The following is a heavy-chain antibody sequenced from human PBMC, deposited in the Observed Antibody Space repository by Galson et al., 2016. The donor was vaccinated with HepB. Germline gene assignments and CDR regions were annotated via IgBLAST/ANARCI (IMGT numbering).Heavy chain of an antibody. J-gene: IGHJ6*02. CDR1: GFTFNTYA. CDR3: AKDTARYCSSTSCSYGMDV. D-gene: IGHD2-2*01. CDR2: ISYDGSNK. Sequence: SLRLSCAASGFTFNTYAMSWVRQAPGKGLEWVAVISYDGSNKYYADSVKGRFTISRDNSKNTLYLQMNSLRAEDTAVYYCAKDTARYCSSTSCSYGMDVWGQGTTVTVAS. V-gene: IGHV3-30*18.